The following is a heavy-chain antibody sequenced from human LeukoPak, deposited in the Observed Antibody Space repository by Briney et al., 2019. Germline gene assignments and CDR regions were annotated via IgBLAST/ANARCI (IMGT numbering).Heavy chain of an antibody. V-gene: IGHV4-59*08. Sequence: SETLSLTCTVSGGSISSYYWSWIRQPPGKGLEWIGYIYYSGSTNYNPSLKSRVTISVDTSKNQFSLKLSSVTAADTAVYYCARSYYDSSGYVYFDYWGQGTLVTVSS. CDR1: GGSISSYY. D-gene: IGHD3-22*01. CDR2: IYYSGST. CDR3: ARSYYDSSGYVYFDY. J-gene: IGHJ4*02.